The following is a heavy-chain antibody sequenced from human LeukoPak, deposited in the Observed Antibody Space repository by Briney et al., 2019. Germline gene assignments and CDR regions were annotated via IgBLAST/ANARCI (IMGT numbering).Heavy chain of an antibody. CDR3: ARTIAARPPHWFDP. CDR2: INAGNGNT. Sequence: ASVTVSYKASGYTFTSYAMHWVRQAAGQRLEWMGWINAGNGNTKYSQKFQGRVTITRDTSASTAYMELSSLRSEDTAVYYCARTIAARPPHWFDPWGQGTLVTVSS. CDR1: GYTFTSYA. D-gene: IGHD6-6*01. J-gene: IGHJ5*02. V-gene: IGHV1-3*01.